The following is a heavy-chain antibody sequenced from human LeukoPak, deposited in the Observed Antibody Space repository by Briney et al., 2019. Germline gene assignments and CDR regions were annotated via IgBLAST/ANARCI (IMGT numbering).Heavy chain of an antibody. CDR3: ARAGSRYYGSGSPDY. V-gene: IGHV3-73*01. CDR2: IRSKANSYAT. J-gene: IGHJ4*02. D-gene: IGHD3-10*01. CDR1: GFTFSGSA. Sequence: GGSLRLSCAASGFTFSGSAMHWVRQASGKGLEWVGRIRSKANSYATAYAASVKGRFTISRDNAKNSLYLQMNSLRAEDTAVYYCARAGSRYYGSGSPDYWGQGTLVTVSS.